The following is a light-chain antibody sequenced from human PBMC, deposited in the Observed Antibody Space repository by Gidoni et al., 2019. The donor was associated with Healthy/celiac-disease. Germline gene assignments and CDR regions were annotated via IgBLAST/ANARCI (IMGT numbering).Light chain of an antibody. CDR3: QHCDNLPLS. CDR1: QYISNS. Sequence: DIQMTQSPSSLSASVGDRVTITCQASQYISNSLNWYQQKPGRAPKLLICDASNLETGVPSRFSGSGSGTDFTFTISGLQPEDVATYYCQHCDNLPLSFXGXTKVEIK. J-gene: IGKJ4*01. CDR2: DAS. V-gene: IGKV1-33*01.